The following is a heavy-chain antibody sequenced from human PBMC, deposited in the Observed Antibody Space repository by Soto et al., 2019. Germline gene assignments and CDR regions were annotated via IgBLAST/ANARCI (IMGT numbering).Heavy chain of an antibody. V-gene: IGHV3-21*01. D-gene: IGHD1-26*01. CDR2: ITSSSSYI. CDR1: GFSFTTYT. CDR3: ARERGGSYCDC. J-gene: IGHJ4*02. Sequence: EVQLVESGGGLVKPGGSLRLSCAASGFSFTTYTMNWVRQAPGKGLEWVSSITSSSSYIYYADSVKGRFTISRDNAKNSLYLQLNSLRAEDTAVYYCARERGGSYCDCWGQGTLVTVSS.